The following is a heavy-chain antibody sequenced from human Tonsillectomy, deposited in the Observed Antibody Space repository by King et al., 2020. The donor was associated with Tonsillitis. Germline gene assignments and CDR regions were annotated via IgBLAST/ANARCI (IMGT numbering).Heavy chain of an antibody. CDR3: ARGYVEMVMNGRDRYFDY. J-gene: IGHJ4*02. V-gene: IGHV7-4-1*02. CDR1: GYTFTSYA. Sequence: VQLVQSGSELKKPGASVKVSCKASGYTFTSYAMNWVRQAPGQGLEWMGWINTNTWNPTYAQGFTGRFVFSLDTSVSTAYLQISSLKAEDTAVYYCARGYVEMVMNGRDRYFDYWGQGTLVTVSS. CDR2: INTNTWNP. D-gene: IGHD5-24*01.